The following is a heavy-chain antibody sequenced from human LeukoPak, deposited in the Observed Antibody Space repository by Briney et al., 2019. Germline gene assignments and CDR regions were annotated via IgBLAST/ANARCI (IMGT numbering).Heavy chain of an antibody. V-gene: IGHV4-39*01. Sequence: SETLSLTCTVSGGSISSSSYYWGWIRQPPGKGLEWIGSIYYGGSTYYNPSLKSRVTISVDTSKNQFPLRLSSVTASDTAVYYCARRVLEAVTGTGGFDYWGQGTLVTVSS. CDR3: ARRVLEAVTGTGGFDY. CDR2: IYYGGST. D-gene: IGHD6-19*01. J-gene: IGHJ4*02. CDR1: GGSISSSSYY.